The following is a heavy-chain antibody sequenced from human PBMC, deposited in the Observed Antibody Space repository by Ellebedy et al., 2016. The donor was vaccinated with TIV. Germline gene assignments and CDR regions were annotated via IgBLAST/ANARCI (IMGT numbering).Heavy chain of an antibody. CDR2: IDPDGSGT. CDR1: GFTFSSYW. D-gene: IGHD3-10*01. CDR3: ARAKAGTGSSDY. Sequence: GESLKISCAASGFTFSSYWMHWVRQAPGKGLVWVSRIDPDGSGTSYADSVKGRFTISRDNAMNTLHLQMNSLRVEDTAVYYCARAKAGTGSSDYWGQGALVTVSP. J-gene: IGHJ4*02. V-gene: IGHV3-74*01.